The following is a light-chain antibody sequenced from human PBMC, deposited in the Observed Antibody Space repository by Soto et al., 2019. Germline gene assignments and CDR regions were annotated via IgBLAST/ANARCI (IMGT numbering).Light chain of an antibody. CDR1: QSVSSKY. CDR2: GTS. CDR3: QQYGSSLFT. V-gene: IGKV3-20*01. Sequence: EIVLTQSPGTLSLSPGERATLSCRASQSVSSKYLAWYQQKPGQAPRVLIYGTSIRASGVPERFSGGGSGTDFTLTITRLEPEDFAVYYCQQYGSSLFTFGPGTKVNFK. J-gene: IGKJ3*01.